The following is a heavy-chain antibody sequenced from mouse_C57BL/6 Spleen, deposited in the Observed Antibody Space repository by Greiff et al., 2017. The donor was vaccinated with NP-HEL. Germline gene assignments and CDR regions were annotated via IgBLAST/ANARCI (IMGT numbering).Heavy chain of an antibody. CDR1: GFTFSDFY. CDR2: SRNKANDYTT. CDR3: ARDSPEDYAMDY. J-gene: IGHJ4*01. Sequence: DVQLVESGGGLVQSGRSLRLSCATSGFTFSDFYMEWVRQAPGKGLEWIAASRNKANDYTTEYSASVKGRFIVSRDTSQSILYLQMNALRAEDTAIYYCARDSPEDYAMDYWGQGTSVTVSS. V-gene: IGHV7-1*01.